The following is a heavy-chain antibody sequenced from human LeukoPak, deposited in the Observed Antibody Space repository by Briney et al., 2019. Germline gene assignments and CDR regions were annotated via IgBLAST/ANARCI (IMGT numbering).Heavy chain of an antibody. D-gene: IGHD3-22*01. CDR3: ARDGEYYDSSGSYFDY. Sequence: ASVKVSCKASGYTFTSYYMRWVRQAPGQGLEWMGIINPSGGSTSYAQKFQGRVTMTRDTSTSTFYMELRSLKSEDTAVYYCARDGEYYDSSGSYFDYWGQGTAVTVSS. J-gene: IGHJ4*02. CDR2: INPSGGST. CDR1: GYTFTSYY. V-gene: IGHV1-46*01.